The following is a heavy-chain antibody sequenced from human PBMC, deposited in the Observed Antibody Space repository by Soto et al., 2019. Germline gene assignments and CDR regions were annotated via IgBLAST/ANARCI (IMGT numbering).Heavy chain of an antibody. CDR3: ARSELGARRHCDGTSCSNTVTKNGMDV. CDR2: IVVGSGNT. Sequence: ASVKVSCKASGFTFTSSAVQWVRQARGQRLEWIGWIVVGSGNTNYAQKFQERVTITRDMSTSTAYMELSSLRSEDTAVYYCARSELGARRHCDGTSCSNTVTKNGMDVWGQGTTVTVSS. J-gene: IGHJ6*02. CDR1: GFTFTSSA. D-gene: IGHD2-2*01. V-gene: IGHV1-58*01.